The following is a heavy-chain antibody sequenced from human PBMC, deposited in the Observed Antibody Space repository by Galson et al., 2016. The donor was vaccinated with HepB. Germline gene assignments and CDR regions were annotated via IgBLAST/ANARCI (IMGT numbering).Heavy chain of an antibody. CDR2: IYDNDIT. D-gene: IGHD3-10*01. CDR3: ARGLREGVLNWFDP. V-gene: IGHV4-31*03. CDR1: GASISTGDYY. J-gene: IGHJ5*02. Sequence: PLSLTCTVSGASISTGDYYWSWIRQSPQKGLEWIGYIYDNDITYYHPSLKSRASISVDTSKNYFSLRLSSVTAADSAVYFCARGLREGVLNWFDPWGQGTLVTVSS.